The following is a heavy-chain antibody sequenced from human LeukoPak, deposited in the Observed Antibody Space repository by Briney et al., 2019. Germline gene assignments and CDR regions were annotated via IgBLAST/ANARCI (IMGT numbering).Heavy chain of an antibody. J-gene: IGHJ4*02. CDR3: AKRGSDWYYFDY. CDR1: GFIFSSYA. D-gene: IGHD6-19*01. CDR2: SSSSGGNT. Sequence: GGSLRLSCVASGFIFSSYATTWVRQAPGKGLEWVSGSSSSGGNTYYADSVKGRFTVSRDNSKNTLYLQMNSLRAEDTAVYYCAKRGSDWYYFDYWGQGTLVTVSS. V-gene: IGHV3-23*01.